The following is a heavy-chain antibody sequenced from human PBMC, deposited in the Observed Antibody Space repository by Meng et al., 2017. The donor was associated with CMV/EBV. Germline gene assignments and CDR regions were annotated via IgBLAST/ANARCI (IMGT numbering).Heavy chain of an antibody. CDR2: INSDGTET. V-gene: IGHV3-74*01. Sequence: GGSLRLSCAASGFTFSFYYMTWVRQVPRKGLVWVSRINSDGTETKYADSVKDRFTISRDNAKNTLYLQMNGLIADDTGVYFCVRDLIGGDYWGQGTLVTVSS. J-gene: IGHJ4*02. CDR3: VRDLIGGDY. D-gene: IGHD3-10*01. CDR1: GFTFSFYY.